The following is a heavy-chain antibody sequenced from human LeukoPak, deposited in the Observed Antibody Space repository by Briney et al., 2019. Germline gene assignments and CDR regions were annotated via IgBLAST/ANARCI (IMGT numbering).Heavy chain of an antibody. CDR1: GGSISSSSYY. D-gene: IGHD5-18*01. Sequence: PSETLSLTCTVSGGSISSSSYYWGWIRQPPGKGLEWIGSFYYSGSTYYNPSLKSRVTISVDTSKNQFSLKLSSVTAADTAVYYCARQGGYSYGYVGYWGQGTLVTVSP. J-gene: IGHJ4*02. CDR2: FYYSGST. V-gene: IGHV4-39*01. CDR3: ARQGGYSYGYVGY.